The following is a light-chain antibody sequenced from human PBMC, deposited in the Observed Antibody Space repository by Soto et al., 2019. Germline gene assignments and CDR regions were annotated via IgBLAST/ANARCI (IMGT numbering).Light chain of an antibody. V-gene: IGKV1-39*01. J-gene: IGKJ4*01. CDR3: QQSYSTPQLT. CDR2: AAS. CDR1: QSISSY. Sequence: DIQMTQSPSSLSASEGDRVTSTCRASQSISSYLNWYQHKPGKAPKLLIYAASSLQSGVPSRFSGSGSGTDFTLTISSLQPEDFATYYCQQSYSTPQLTFGGGTKVEIK.